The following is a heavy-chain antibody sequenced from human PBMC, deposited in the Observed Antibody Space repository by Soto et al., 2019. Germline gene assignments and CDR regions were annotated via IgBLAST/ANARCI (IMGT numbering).Heavy chain of an antibody. J-gene: IGHJ4*02. CDR1: GYTFTNYY. CDR2: INPSGGSV. CDR3: AGDPNSHGDNYFDY. V-gene: IGHV1-46*01. D-gene: IGHD5-18*01. Sequence: QVQLVQSGAEVKKPGASVKVSCKASGYTFTNYYMHWVRQAPGQGLEWMGRINPSGGSVSYAQKFQGRVTMTRDTSTSTLYMDLGSLTSEDTAVYYCAGDPNSHGDNYFDYWGQGTLVTVSS.